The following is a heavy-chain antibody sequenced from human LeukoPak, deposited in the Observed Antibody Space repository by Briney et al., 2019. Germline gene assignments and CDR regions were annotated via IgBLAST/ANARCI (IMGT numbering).Heavy chain of an antibody. D-gene: IGHD6-13*01. CDR1: GYIFTGYY. V-gene: IGHV1-2*02. CDR3: ARSCGSSWYGCAFDI. J-gene: IGHJ3*02. CDR2: INPNSGGT. Sequence: ASVKVSCKASGYIFTGYYMHWVRQAPGQGLEWMGWINPNSGGTNYAQKFQGRVTMTRDTSISTAYMELSRLRSDDTAVYYCARSCGSSWYGCAFDIWGQGTMVTVSS.